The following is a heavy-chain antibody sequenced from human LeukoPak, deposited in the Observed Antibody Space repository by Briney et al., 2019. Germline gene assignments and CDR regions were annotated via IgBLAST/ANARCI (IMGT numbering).Heavy chain of an antibody. CDR3: ARHSGSSPTLDY. V-gene: IGHV4-39*01. CDR2: ISYSGTT. D-gene: IGHD2-2*01. Sequence: PSETLSLTCTVSGASISSSRYYWGWIRQPPGKGLEWIGSISYSGTTYYNPSLKSRGSISVDTSRNQFSLKLSSVTAADTAVYYCARHSGSSPTLDYWGQGTLVTVSS. CDR1: GASISSSRYY. J-gene: IGHJ4*02.